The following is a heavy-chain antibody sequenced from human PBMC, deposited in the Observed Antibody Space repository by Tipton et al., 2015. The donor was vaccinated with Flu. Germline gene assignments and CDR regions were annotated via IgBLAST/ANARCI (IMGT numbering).Heavy chain of an antibody. CDR2: IFSSGGT. Sequence: TPSLTCSVSGGSIDNYYWSWIRQPAGKGPEWIGRIFSSGGTFYNPSLKNRVSMSVDTSKNQFSLKLSSVTAADTAVYYCARYGTYDGSRYFQHWGQGTLVTVSS. CDR1: GGSIDNYY. D-gene: IGHD1-26*01. J-gene: IGHJ1*01. V-gene: IGHV4-4*07. CDR3: ARYGTYDGSRYFQH.